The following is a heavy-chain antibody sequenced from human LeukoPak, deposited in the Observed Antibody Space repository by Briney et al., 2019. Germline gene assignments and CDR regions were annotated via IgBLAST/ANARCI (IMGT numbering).Heavy chain of an antibody. CDR3: ARGDYNLNYYYYMDV. D-gene: IGHD1-20*01. Sequence: ASVKVSCKASGGTFSSYALSWVRQAPGQGPEGLGRIIPIFGTANYAQKFQGRVTITTDESTSTAYMELSSLRSEDTAVYYCARGDYNLNYYYYMDVWGKGTTVTVSS. J-gene: IGHJ6*03. CDR1: GGTFSSYA. CDR2: IIPIFGTA. V-gene: IGHV1-69*05.